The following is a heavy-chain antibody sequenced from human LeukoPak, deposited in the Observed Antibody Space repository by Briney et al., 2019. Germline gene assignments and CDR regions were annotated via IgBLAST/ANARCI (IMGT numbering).Heavy chain of an antibody. J-gene: IGHJ3*02. CDR1: GGSISSSSYY. Sequence: SETLSLTCTVSGGSISSSSYYWGWIRQPPGKGLEWIGSIYYSGSTYYNPSLKSRVTISVDTSKNQFSLKLSSVTAADTAVYYCARRSDCGGDCWAFDIWGQGTMVTVSS. D-gene: IGHD2-21*02. V-gene: IGHV4-39*01. CDR2: IYYSGST. CDR3: ARRSDCGGDCWAFDI.